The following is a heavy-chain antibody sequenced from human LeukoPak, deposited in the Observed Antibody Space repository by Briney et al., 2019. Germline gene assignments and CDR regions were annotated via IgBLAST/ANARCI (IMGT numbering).Heavy chain of an antibody. D-gene: IGHD3-22*01. CDR1: GITLSNYA. CDR2: ISGSGGGT. V-gene: IGHV3-23*01. Sequence: PGGSLRLPCAVSGITLSNYAMSWVRQAPGKGLEWVAGISGSGGGTYYADSVKGRFTISRDNPKNTLYLQMNSLRAEDTAVYFCAKRGVVIRVILVGFHKEAYYFDSWGQGALVTVSS. J-gene: IGHJ4*02. CDR3: AKRGVVIRVILVGFHKEAYYFDS.